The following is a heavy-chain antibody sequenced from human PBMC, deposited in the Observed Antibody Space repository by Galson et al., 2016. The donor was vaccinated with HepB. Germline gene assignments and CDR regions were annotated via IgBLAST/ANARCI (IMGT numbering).Heavy chain of an antibody. V-gene: IGHV3-73*01. CDR3: RSVYHGSGSYRKPGVDY. CDR2: IRSKANSYAT. J-gene: IGHJ4*02. D-gene: IGHD3-10*01. CDR1: GFTFSGSA. Sequence: SLRLSCAASGFTFSGSAMHWVRQASGKGLEWVGRIRSKANSYATAYAASVKGRFTISRDDSKNTAYLQMNSLKTEDTAVYYCRSVYHGSGSYRKPGVDYWGQGTLVTVSS.